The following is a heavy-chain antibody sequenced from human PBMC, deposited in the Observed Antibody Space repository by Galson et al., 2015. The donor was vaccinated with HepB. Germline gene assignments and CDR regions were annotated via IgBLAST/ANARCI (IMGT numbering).Heavy chain of an antibody. CDR3: IGEVGGVATY. D-gene: IGHD2-8*02. J-gene: IGHJ4*02. CDR2: IRNKAYGGTT. V-gene: IGHV3-49*04. Sequence: SLRLSCAGSGFTFGDYAMTWVRQPPGKGLEWVGFIRNKAYGGTTEYAASVKGRFTISGDDSKSIAYLQMNSLKSEDTAMYYCIGEVGGVATYWGQGALVTVSS. CDR1: GFTFGDYA.